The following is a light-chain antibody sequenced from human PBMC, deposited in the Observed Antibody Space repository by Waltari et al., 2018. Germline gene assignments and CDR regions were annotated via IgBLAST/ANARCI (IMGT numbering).Light chain of an antibody. J-gene: IGLJ2*01. CDR1: SRDVGGSYF. CDR2: EVS. CDR3: SSYAGNHVV. V-gene: IGLV2-8*01. Sequence: HSALTQPPSASGSPGPSVPISCTGTSRDVGGSYFVSWYQPHPGKAPKLMIYEVSKRPSGVPDRFSGSKSGNTASLTVSGLQPEDEADYYCSSYAGNHVVFGGGTKLTVL.